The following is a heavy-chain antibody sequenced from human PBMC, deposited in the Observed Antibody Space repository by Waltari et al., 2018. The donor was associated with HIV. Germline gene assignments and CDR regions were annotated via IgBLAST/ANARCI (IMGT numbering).Heavy chain of an antibody. D-gene: IGHD3-10*01. Sequence: QVQLQASGPGLVKPSETLSLTGTVSGGSISSDYWSWIRQPPGKGLEWIAYIYYSGTTTNYNPSLKSRVTISVDMSKNQFSLKLTSVTAADTAVYYCARLYGSRQSRFDPWGQGTLVTASS. V-gene: IGHV4-59*12. J-gene: IGHJ5*02. CDR3: ARLYGSRQSRFDP. CDR2: IYYSGTTT. CDR1: GGSISSDY.